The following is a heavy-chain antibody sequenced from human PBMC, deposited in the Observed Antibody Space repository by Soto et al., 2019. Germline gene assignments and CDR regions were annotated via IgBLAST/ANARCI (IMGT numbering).Heavy chain of an antibody. CDR3: AKDWDAYCGGDCSIPVY. D-gene: IGHD2-21*02. V-gene: IGHV3-23*01. Sequence: EVQLLESGGGLVQPGGSLRLSCAASGFTFSSYAMSWVRQAPGKGLEWVSAISGSGGSTYYADSVKGRFTISRDNSXTKXDLQMKSRRAEDTAVYYCAKDWDAYCGGDCSIPVYWGQGTLVTVSS. CDR2: ISGSGGST. J-gene: IGHJ4*02. CDR1: GFTFSSYA.